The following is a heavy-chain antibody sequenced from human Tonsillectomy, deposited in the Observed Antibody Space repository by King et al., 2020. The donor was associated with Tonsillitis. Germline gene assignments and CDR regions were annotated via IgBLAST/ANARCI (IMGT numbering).Heavy chain of an antibody. Sequence: QLQESGPGLVKPSETLSLTCTVSGGSISSSGYYWGWIRQPPGKGLEWIGSIDYSGSTYYNPSPKSRVTISVETSQTQFSLKLSSVTAADTAVYYCARRTELLALDYWGQGTLVTVSS. D-gene: IGHD1-26*01. CDR2: IDYSGST. J-gene: IGHJ4*02. CDR1: GGSISSSGYY. V-gene: IGHV4-39*01. CDR3: ARRTELLALDY.